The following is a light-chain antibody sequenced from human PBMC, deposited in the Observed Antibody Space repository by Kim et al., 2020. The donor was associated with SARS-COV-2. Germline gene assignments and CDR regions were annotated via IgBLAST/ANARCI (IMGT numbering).Light chain of an antibody. CDR1: SLRNYY. J-gene: IGLJ2*01. Sequence: SSELTQDPAVSVALGQTVRITCQGDSLRNYYAAWYHQKPGQAPVLVIHGENDRPSGIPDRFSGSNSGDTASLTITGAQAEDEGDYYCNSRDTSGYRLLFGGGTKVTVL. CDR3: NSRDTSGYRLL. V-gene: IGLV3-19*01. CDR2: GEN.